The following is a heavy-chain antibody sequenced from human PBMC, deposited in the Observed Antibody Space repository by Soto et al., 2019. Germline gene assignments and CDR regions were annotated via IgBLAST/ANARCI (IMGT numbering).Heavy chain of an antibody. CDR1: GFIFSSFA. Sequence: VRLSFTTSGFIFSSFAMTWVRQAPGKGLEWVATISGSDGKTYYADSVKGRFSISRDTSRNTLYLQMNSLRADDTAIYYCAKWSYLDYWGQGTRVTVSS. V-gene: IGHV3-23*01. CDR3: AKWSYLDY. D-gene: IGHD3-3*01. CDR2: ISGSDGKT. J-gene: IGHJ4*02.